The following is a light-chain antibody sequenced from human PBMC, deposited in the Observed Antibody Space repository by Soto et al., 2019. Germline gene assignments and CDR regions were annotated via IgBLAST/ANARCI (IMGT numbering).Light chain of an antibody. CDR2: AAF. CDR3: QQSLCTPFT. Sequence: DIQMTQSPSSLSASVGDRVTLTCRASQSINSNLNWYKQKPAKAPKLLIYAAFNLQSGVPSRFSGSGSGTDFTLTINSLQPEDFATYYCQQSLCTPFTFGPGTIVDIK. V-gene: IGKV1-39*01. CDR1: QSINSN. J-gene: IGKJ3*01.